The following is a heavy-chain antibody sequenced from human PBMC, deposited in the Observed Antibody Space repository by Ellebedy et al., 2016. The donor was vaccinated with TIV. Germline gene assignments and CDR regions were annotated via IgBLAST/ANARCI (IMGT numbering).Heavy chain of an antibody. V-gene: IGHV3-7*01. CDR1: GFTFSFYW. CDR3: ARGYASPNY. D-gene: IGHD2-8*01. CDR2: INKDGSDK. J-gene: IGHJ4*02. Sequence: PGGSLRLSCAGSGFTFSFYWMSWVRQAPGKGPEWVANINKDGSDKFYVDSGKGRFTISRDNAKNSLYLQMNSLRAEDTDVYYCARGYASPNYWGQGTLVTVSS.